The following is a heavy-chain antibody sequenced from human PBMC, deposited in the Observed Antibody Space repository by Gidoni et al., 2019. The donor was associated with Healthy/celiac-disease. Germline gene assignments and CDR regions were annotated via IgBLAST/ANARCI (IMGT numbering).Heavy chain of an antibody. CDR1: GYTFTGYY. J-gene: IGHJ4*02. Sequence: QVQLVQSGAEVKKPGASVKVSCKASGYTFTGYYMHWVRQAPGQGLEWMGWINPNSGGTNYAQKFQGRVTMTRDTSISTAYMELSRLRSDDTAVYYCARAAILTLLARNEFDYWGQGTLVTVSS. V-gene: IGHV1-2*02. CDR2: INPNSGGT. D-gene: IGHD2-2*01. CDR3: ARAAILTLLARNEFDY.